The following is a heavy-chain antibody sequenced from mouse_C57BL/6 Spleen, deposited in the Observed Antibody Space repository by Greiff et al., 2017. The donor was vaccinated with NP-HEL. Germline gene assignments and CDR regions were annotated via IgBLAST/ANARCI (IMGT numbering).Heavy chain of an antibody. D-gene: IGHD2-4*01. J-gene: IGHJ2*01. Sequence: EVQLQQSGPELVKPGASVKIPCKASGYTFTDYNMDWVKQSHGKSLEWIGDINPNNGGTIYNQKFKGKATLTVDKSSSTAYMELRSLTSEDTAVYYCARLNDYDGNFDYWGQGTTLTVSS. CDR1: GYTFTDYN. CDR2: INPNNGGT. V-gene: IGHV1-18*01. CDR3: ARLNDYDGNFDY.